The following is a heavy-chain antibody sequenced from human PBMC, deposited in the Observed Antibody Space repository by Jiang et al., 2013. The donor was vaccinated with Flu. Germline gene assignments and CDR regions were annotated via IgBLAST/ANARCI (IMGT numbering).Heavy chain of an antibody. J-gene: IGHJ6*02. Sequence: YVDSVKGRFTISRDNSKNTLYLQMNNLRAEDTAVYYCAKDRHVSYYYNYYTMDVWGQGTTVTVFS. D-gene: IGHD5-24*01. CDR3: AKDRHVSYYYNYYTMDV. V-gene: IGHV3-33*06.